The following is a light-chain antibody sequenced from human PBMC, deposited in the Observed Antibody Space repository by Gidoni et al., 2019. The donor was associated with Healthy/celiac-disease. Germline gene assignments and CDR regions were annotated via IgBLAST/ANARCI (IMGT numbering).Light chain of an antibody. Sequence: QSALTQPASVSGSPGQSITISCTGTSSDVGNYNLVSWYQQHPGKAPKLIIYGGSKRPSGVSNRFSGSKSGNTSSLTISGLQAEDEADYYCCSYAGSSTLVFGGGTKLTVL. CDR3: CSYAGSSTLV. V-gene: IGLV2-23*01. J-gene: IGLJ3*02. CDR2: GGS. CDR1: SSDVGNYNL.